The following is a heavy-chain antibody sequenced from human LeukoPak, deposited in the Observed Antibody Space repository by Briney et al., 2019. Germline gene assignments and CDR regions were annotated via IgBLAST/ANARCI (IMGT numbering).Heavy chain of an antibody. Sequence: PSETLSLTCTVSGGSISGSSYYWGWIRQPPGKGLEWIGSIYYSGSTYYNPSLKNRVTISVDTSKNQFSLKLNSVTATDTAVYYCARDMYYDFWSGYRKTPTGGMDVWGQGTTVTVSS. CDR2: IYYSGST. D-gene: IGHD3-3*01. CDR1: GGSISGSSYY. V-gene: IGHV4-39*02. J-gene: IGHJ6*02. CDR3: ARDMYYDFWSGYRKTPTGGMDV.